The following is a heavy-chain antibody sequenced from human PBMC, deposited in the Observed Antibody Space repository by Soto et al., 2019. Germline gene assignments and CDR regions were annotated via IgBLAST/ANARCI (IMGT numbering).Heavy chain of an antibody. Sequence: EVQLVESGGGLVQPGGSLRLSCAASGFTFSDYWMSWVRQAPGKGLECVANIKTGGNEQYYVDPVKGRFTISRDNAKNSLYLQMNSLRAEDTAVYYCASSMGRGGNDYWGQGTLVAVSS. D-gene: IGHD3-10*01. CDR2: IKTGGNEQ. V-gene: IGHV3-7*05. J-gene: IGHJ4*02. CDR1: GFTFSDYW. CDR3: ASSMGRGGNDY.